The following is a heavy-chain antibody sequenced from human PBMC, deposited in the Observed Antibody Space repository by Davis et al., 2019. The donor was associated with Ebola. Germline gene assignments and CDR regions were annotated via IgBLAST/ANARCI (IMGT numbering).Heavy chain of an antibody. J-gene: IGHJ4*02. V-gene: IGHV4-38-2*01. CDR1: GYSISSGYY. CDR2: IYHSGST. D-gene: IGHD2-2*02. Sequence: PSETLSLTCAVSGYSISSGYYWGWIRQPPGKGLEWIGSIYHSGSTYYNPSLKSRVTISVDTSKNQFSLKLSSVTAADTAVYYCAMSSTSCYTCFDYWGQGTLVTVSS. CDR3: AMSSTSCYTCFDY.